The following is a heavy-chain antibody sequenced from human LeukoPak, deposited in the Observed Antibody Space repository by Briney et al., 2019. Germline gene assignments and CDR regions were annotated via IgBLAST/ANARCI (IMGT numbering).Heavy chain of an antibody. CDR1: GFTFSRYW. Sequence: PGGSLRLSCAASGFTFSRYWMRWVRQAPGKGLEGVANIKNDGSEEYYVGSVKGRFTISRDNARNSLFLQMNSLTVEDTAVYYCARAIRGSAVDTGDRWGQGTLVTVSS. CDR2: IKNDGSEE. V-gene: IGHV3-7*01. CDR3: ARAIRGSAVDTGDR. J-gene: IGHJ4*02. D-gene: IGHD3-10*01.